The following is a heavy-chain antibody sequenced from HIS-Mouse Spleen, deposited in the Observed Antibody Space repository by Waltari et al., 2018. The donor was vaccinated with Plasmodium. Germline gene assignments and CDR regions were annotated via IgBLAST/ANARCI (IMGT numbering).Heavy chain of an antibody. D-gene: IGHD6-13*01. Sequence: QVQLQESGPGLVKPSETLSLTCTVSCGSISSYYLTLIRQPPGKGLEWIGYSYYSGSTNYNPSLKSRVTISVDTSKNQFSLKLSSVTAADTAVYYCARDGYSSSWYPFDIWGQGTMVTVSS. CDR1: CGSISSYY. J-gene: IGHJ3*02. CDR3: ARDGYSSSWYPFDI. V-gene: IGHV4-59*01. CDR2: SYYSGST.